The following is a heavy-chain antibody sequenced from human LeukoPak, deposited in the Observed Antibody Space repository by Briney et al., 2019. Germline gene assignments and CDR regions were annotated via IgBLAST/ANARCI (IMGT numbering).Heavy chain of an antibody. V-gene: IGHV3-72*01. CDR1: GFTFSSYG. Sequence: GRSLRLSCAASGFTFSSYGMHWVSQAPGKGLEWVGRSRNKANSYTTEYAASVKGRFTVSRDDSNNSLYLQMNSLKTEDTAVYYCASSPAGRYTFEYWGQGTLVTVSS. CDR2: SRNKANSYTT. D-gene: IGHD1-26*01. J-gene: IGHJ4*02. CDR3: ASSPAGRYTFEY.